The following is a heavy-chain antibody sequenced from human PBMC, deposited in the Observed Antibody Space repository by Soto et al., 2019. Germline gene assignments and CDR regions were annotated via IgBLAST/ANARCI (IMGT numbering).Heavy chain of an antibody. D-gene: IGHD6-19*01. CDR1: GFTFSSYG. CDR3: ARGPPSRGYSSGWSQYYYYYGMDV. V-gene: IGHV3-30*03. CDR2: ISYDGSNK. J-gene: IGHJ6*02. Sequence: PGGSLRLSCAASGFTFSSYGMHWVRQAPGKGLEWVAVISYDGSNKYYADSVKGRFTISRDNSKNTLYLQMNSLRAEDTAVYYCARGPPSRGYSSGWSQYYYYYGMDVWGQGTTVTVSS.